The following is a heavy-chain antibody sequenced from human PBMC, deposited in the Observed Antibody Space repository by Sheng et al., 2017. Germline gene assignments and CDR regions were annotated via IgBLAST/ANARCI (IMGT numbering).Heavy chain of an antibody. J-gene: IGHJ4*02. Sequence: QVQLVESGGGVVQPGRSLRLSCAASGFTFSSYGMHWVRQAPGKGLEWVAVIWYDGSNKYYADSVKGRFTISRDNSKNTLYLQMNSLRAEDTAVYYCARDSSRGVIIEGCGYWGQGTLVTVSS. V-gene: IGHV3-33*01. D-gene: IGHD3-10*01. CDR1: GFTFSSYG. CDR3: ARDSSRGVIIEGCGY. CDR2: IWYDGSNK.